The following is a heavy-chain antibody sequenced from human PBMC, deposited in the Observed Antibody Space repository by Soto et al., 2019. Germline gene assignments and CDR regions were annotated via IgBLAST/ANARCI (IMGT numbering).Heavy chain of an antibody. J-gene: IGHJ6*03. CDR2: IIPILGIA. V-gene: IGHV1-69*04. Sequence: SVKVSCKASGGTFSSYTISWVRQAPGQGLEWMGRIIPILGIANYAQKFQGRVTITADKSTSTAYMELSSLRSEDTAVYYCARESSSGYSNYYYYMDVWGKGTTVTVSS. CDR3: ARESSSGYSNYYYYMDV. CDR1: GGTFSSYT. D-gene: IGHD3-3*01.